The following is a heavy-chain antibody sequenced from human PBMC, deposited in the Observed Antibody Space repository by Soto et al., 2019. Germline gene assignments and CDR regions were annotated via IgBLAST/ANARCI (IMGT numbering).Heavy chain of an antibody. D-gene: IGHD3-3*01. V-gene: IGHV3-23*01. CDR3: AKDTVGGYSFWSCYYSDGLDV. Sequence: EVKLLESGGGLAQPGGSLRLSCVGSGFTFDSYAISWVRQAPGERLQWIAAISGSADGTDYAHSVRGRVTISRDNAKKTVHLQMDSLRVEDTAVYFCAKDTVGGYSFWSCYYSDGLDVWGQGTLVSVS. J-gene: IGHJ3*01. CDR1: GFTFDSYA. CDR2: ISGSADGT.